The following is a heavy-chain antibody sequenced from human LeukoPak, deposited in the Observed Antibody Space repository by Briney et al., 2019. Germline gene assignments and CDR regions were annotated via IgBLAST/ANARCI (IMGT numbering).Heavy chain of an antibody. CDR2: ISSSGSTI. Sequence: GGSLRLSCAASGFTFSSYEMNWVRQAPGKGLEWVSYISSSGSTIYYADSVKGRFTISRDNAKNSLYLQMNSLRAEDTALYYCARTDTGIFGMLIGAFDIWGQGTMVTVSS. V-gene: IGHV3-48*03. D-gene: IGHD3-3*01. CDR3: ARTDTGIFGMLIGAFDI. J-gene: IGHJ3*02. CDR1: GFTFSSYE.